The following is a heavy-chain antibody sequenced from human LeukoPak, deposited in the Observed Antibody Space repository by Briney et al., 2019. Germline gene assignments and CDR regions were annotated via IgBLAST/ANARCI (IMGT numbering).Heavy chain of an antibody. CDR3: AKVNRIAAAGYYYFYNMDV. J-gene: IGHJ6*03. CDR1: GFTFSSYA. V-gene: IGHV3-23*01. Sequence: GGSLRLSCAASGFTFSSYAMSWVRQAPWKGLEWVSAISGSGGSTYYADSVKGRFTISRDNSKNTLYLQMNSLRAEDTAVYYCAKVNRIAAAGYYYFYNMDVWGKGTTVTVSS. CDR2: ISGSGGST. D-gene: IGHD6-13*01.